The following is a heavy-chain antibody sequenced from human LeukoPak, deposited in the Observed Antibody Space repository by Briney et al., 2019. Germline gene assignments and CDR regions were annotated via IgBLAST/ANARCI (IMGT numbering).Heavy chain of an antibody. V-gene: IGHV4-4*07. CDR1: DGSISSYY. J-gene: IGHJ3*02. CDR2: IYTSGST. D-gene: IGHD6-13*01. Sequence: SETLSLTCTVSDGSISSYYWSWIRQPAGKGLEWIGRIYTSGSTNYNPSLKSRVTMSVDTSKNQFSLKLSSVTAADTAVYYCARGHSSSWYLAFDTWGQGTMVTVSS. CDR3: ARGHSSSWYLAFDT.